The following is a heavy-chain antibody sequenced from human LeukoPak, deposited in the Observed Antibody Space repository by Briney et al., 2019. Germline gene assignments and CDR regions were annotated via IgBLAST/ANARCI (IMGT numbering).Heavy chain of an antibody. CDR2: IYYSGCT. Sequence: PSETLSLTCTVSGGSISSSSYYWGWIRQPPGKGLEWIGSIYYSGCTYYNPSLKSRVTISVDTSKNQFSLKLSSVTAADTAVYYCARDLGYSYKYYFDYWGQGTLVTVSS. CDR3: ARDLGYSYKYYFDY. CDR1: GGSISSSSYY. V-gene: IGHV4-39*02. D-gene: IGHD5-18*01. J-gene: IGHJ4*02.